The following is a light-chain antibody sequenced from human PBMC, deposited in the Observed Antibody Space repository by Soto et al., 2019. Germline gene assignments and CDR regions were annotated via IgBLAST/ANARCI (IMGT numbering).Light chain of an antibody. Sequence: QSVLTQPPSVSGAPGQRVTISCTGSSSNIGAGYDVQWYQQLPGAAPKLLIFGNSNRPSGVPDRFSGSRSGTSASLAITGLQADDEADYFCQPYDISMSVSVIFGGGTKLTVL. V-gene: IGLV1-40*01. CDR3: QPYDISMSVSVI. J-gene: IGLJ2*01. CDR2: GNS. CDR1: SSNIGAGYD.